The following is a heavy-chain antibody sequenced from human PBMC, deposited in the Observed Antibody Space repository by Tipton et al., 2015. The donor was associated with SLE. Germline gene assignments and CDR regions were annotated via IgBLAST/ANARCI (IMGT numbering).Heavy chain of an antibody. CDR2: IHSSGRT. V-gene: IGHV4-59*01. D-gene: IGHD2-8*02. Sequence: TLSLTCTVSGGSISSYYWSWIRQPPGKGLEWIAYIHSSGRTNYNPSLKSRLTISLDTSKNQFSLNLSSVTAADTAVFYCARSPNKDCTGGVCSHGLDVWGQGTTVTVSS. J-gene: IGHJ6*02. CDR1: GGSISSYY. CDR3: ARSPNKDCTGGVCSHGLDV.